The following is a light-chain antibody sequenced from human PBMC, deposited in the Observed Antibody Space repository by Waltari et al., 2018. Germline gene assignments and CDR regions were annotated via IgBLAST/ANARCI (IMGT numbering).Light chain of an antibody. Sequence: DIQMTQSPSSLSASVGDRVTITCRASQIISSSLNWYHQQPGKAPKLLIYAASNLQSGVPSRFSGSGSGTDFTLTISSLQPEDFATYYCQQRYSIPYTFGQGTKLEIK. CDR3: QQRYSIPYT. CDR1: QIISSS. CDR2: AAS. J-gene: IGKJ2*01. V-gene: IGKV1-39*01.